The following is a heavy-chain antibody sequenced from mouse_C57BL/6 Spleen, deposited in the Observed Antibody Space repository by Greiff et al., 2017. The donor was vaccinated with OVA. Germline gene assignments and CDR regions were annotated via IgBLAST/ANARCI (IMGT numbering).Heavy chain of an antibody. CDR2: IYPRSGNT. D-gene: IGHD1-1*01. CDR3: AREEVITTVVARYWYFDV. V-gene: IGHV1-81*01. Sequence: QVQLQQSGAELARPGASVKLSCKASGYTFTSYGISWVKQRTGQGLEWIGEIYPRSGNTYYNEKFKGKATLTADKSSSTAYMELRSLTSEDAAVYFCAREEVITTVVARYWYFDVWGTGTTVTVSS. J-gene: IGHJ1*03. CDR1: GYTFTSYG.